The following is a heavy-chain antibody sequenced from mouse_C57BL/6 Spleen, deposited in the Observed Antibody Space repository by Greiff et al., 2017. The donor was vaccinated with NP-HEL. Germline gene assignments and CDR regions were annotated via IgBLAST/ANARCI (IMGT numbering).Heavy chain of an antibody. CDR1: GYAFSSYW. Sequence: QVQLQQSGAELVKPGASVKISCKASGYAFSSYWMNWVKQRPGKGLGWIGQIYPGDGDTNYNGKFKGKATLTADKSSSTAYMQLSSLTSEDSAVYFCAREAYSNYLDYWGQGTTLTVSS. V-gene: IGHV1-80*01. CDR2: IYPGDGDT. J-gene: IGHJ2*01. D-gene: IGHD2-5*01. CDR3: AREAYSNYLDY.